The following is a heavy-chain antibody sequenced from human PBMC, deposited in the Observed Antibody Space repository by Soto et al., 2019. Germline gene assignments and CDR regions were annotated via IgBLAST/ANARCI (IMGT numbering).Heavy chain of an antibody. J-gene: IGHJ6*02. CDR2: IYYSGST. D-gene: IGHD3-3*01. CDR1: GGSISSGDYY. V-gene: IGHV4-30-4*01. Sequence: PSETLSLTCTVSGGSISSGDYYWSWIRQPPGKGLEWIGYIYYSGSTYYNPSLKSRVTISVDTSKNQFSLKLSSVTAADTAVYYCAREGRIWSGYRLYYYYGMDVWGQGTTVTVSS. CDR3: AREGRIWSGYRLYYYYGMDV.